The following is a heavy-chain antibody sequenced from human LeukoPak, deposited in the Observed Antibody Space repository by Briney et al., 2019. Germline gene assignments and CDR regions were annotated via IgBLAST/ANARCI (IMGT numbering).Heavy chain of an antibody. Sequence: SETLSLTCAVYGVFGGSFNAFLWSWIRQRPGKGLEWIGEIDRSGRTHYNPSLKSRVTISVDTSKNQLSLKLSSVTAADTAVYYCARGQWLVTGPTNWFDPWGQGTLVTVSS. CDR3: ARGQWLVTGPTNWFDP. CDR1: GVFGGSFNAFL. CDR2: IDRSGRT. D-gene: IGHD6-19*01. J-gene: IGHJ5*02. V-gene: IGHV4-34*01.